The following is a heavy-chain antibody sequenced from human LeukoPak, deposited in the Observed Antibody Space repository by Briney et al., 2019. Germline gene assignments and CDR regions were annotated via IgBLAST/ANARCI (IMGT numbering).Heavy chain of an antibody. Sequence: GGSLRLSCAASGFTFSSYSMNWVRQAPGKGLEWVSYISSSSSTIYYADSVKGRFTISRDNAKNSLHLQMNSLRAEDTAVYYCASGASTYYYDSSGYYSFDYWGQGTLVTVSS. D-gene: IGHD3-22*01. CDR3: ASGASTYYYDSSGYYSFDY. CDR1: GFTFSSYS. V-gene: IGHV3-48*01. CDR2: ISSSSSTI. J-gene: IGHJ4*02.